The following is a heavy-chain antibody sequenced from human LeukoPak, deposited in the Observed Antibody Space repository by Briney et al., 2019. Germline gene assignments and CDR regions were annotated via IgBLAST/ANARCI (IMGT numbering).Heavy chain of an antibody. J-gene: IGHJ3*02. CDR2: INPNSGGT. V-gene: IGHV1-2*04. CDR3: ARVRCSSTSCYHDAFDI. D-gene: IGHD2-2*01. Sequence: ASVKVSCKASGYTFTGYYMHWVRQAPGQGLEWMGWINPNSGGTNYAQKFQGWVTMTRGTSISTAYMELSRLRSDDTAVYYCARVRCSSTSCYHDAFDIWGQGTMVTVSS. CDR1: GYTFTGYY.